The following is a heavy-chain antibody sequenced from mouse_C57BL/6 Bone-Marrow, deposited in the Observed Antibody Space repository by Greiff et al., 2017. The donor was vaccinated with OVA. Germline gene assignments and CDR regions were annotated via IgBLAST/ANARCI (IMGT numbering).Heavy chain of an antibody. CDR3: APHYYGSSLYAMDY. CDR1: GYAFSSSW. Sequence: QVQLQQSGPELVKPGASVKISCKASGYAFSSSWMNWVKQRPGKGLEWIVRIYPGDGDTNYNGKFKGKATLTADKSSSTAYMQLSSLTSEDSAVYFCAPHYYGSSLYAMDYWGQGTSVTVSS. D-gene: IGHD1-1*01. V-gene: IGHV1-82*01. CDR2: IYPGDGDT. J-gene: IGHJ4*01.